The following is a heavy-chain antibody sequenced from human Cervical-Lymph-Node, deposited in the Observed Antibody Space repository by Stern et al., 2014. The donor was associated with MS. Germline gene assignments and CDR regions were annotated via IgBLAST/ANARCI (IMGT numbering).Heavy chain of an antibody. CDR3: ARAKTSGTLLRLDP. V-gene: IGHV1-46*01. D-gene: IGHD3-10*01. Sequence: QVQLVQSGAGVKKPGASVKVSCRISGYTFTNYHMHWVRQAPGQGLERMGIVHLSCVGTTYAQKFQGRVTMTTDTSTTTVYMELSSLTSEDTAVYYCARAKTSGTLLRLDPWGQGTLVTVSS. J-gene: IGHJ5*02. CDR1: GYTFTNYH. CDR2: VHLSCVGT.